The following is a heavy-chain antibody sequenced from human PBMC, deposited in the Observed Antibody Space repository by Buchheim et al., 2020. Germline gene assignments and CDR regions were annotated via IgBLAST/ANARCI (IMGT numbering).Heavy chain of an antibody. D-gene: IGHD3-3*01. V-gene: IGHV3-30*18. Sequence: VQLLESGGGLVQPGGSLRLSCAASGFTFSSYGMHWVRQAPGKGLEWVAVISYDGSNKYYADSVKGRFTISRDNSKNTLYLQMNSLRAEDTAVYYCAKVRTWSGYYRYYYYGMDVWGQGTT. J-gene: IGHJ6*02. CDR2: ISYDGSNK. CDR1: GFTFSSYG. CDR3: AKVRTWSGYYRYYYYGMDV.